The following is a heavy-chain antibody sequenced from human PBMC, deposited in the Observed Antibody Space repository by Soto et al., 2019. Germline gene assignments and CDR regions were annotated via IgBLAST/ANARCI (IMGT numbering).Heavy chain of an antibody. D-gene: IGHD6-13*01. CDR2: INWDSTSV. V-gene: IGHV3-9*01. Sequence: GGSLRLSSTGSGLTFDDYAMHWVRQAPGKGLEWVSGINWDSTSVAYIDSVKGRFTISIDNAKNSLYLQMDSLRADDTALYFCASSRISSAGTCVYFGSSAQGTLVTVSS. J-gene: IGHJ4*02. CDR1: GLTFDDYA. CDR3: ASSRISSAGTCVYFGS.